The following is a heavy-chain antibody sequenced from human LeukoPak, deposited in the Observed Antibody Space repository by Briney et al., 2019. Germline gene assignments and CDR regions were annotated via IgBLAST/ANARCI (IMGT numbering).Heavy chain of an antibody. CDR3: ARSKGLGYCSSTSCLYYYYYGMDV. D-gene: IGHD2-2*01. CDR2: IWYDGSNK. Sequence: PVRSLRLSCAASGFTFSSYGMHWVRQAPGKGLEWVAVIWYDGSNKYYADSVKGRFTISRDNSKNTLYLQMNSLRAEDTAVYYCARSKGLGYCSSTSCLYYYYYGMDVWGKGTTVTVSS. V-gene: IGHV3-33*01. J-gene: IGHJ6*04. CDR1: GFTFSSYG.